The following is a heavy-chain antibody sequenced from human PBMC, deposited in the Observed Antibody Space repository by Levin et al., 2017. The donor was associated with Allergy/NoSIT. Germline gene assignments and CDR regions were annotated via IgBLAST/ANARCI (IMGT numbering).Heavy chain of an antibody. CDR1: GYTLIELS. J-gene: IGHJ4*02. Sequence: PGASVKVSCKVSGYTLIELSMHWVRQAPGNGLEWMGGFDPADRETVYAQKFQGRVTMTEDTSTGTAYMDLSSLSSEDTAVYYCASSGSGSYYNLHYWGQGTLVTVSS. V-gene: IGHV1-24*01. CDR3: ASSGSGSYYNLHY. CDR2: FDPADRET. D-gene: IGHD3-10*01.